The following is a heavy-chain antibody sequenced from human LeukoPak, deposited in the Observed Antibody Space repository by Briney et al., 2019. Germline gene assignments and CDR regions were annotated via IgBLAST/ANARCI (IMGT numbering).Heavy chain of an antibody. D-gene: IGHD2-8*02. CDR1: GFTVSSYY. Sequence: PGGSLRLSCAASGFTVSSYYMTWVRQAPGKGLEWVSSISSSSSYIYYADSVKGRFTISRDNTKNSLYLQMNSLRAEDTAVYYCARDSPYGTAGYWGQGTLVTVSS. CDR2: ISSSSSYI. CDR3: ARDSPYGTAGY. J-gene: IGHJ4*02. V-gene: IGHV3-21*01.